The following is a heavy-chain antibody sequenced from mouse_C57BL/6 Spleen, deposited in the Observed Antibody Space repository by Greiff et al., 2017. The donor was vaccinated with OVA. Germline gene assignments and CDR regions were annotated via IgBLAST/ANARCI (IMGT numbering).Heavy chain of an antibody. Sequence: QVQLQQSGAELAKPGASVKLSCKASGYTFTSYWMHWVKQRPGQGLEWIGYINPSSGYTKYNQKFKDKATLTADKSSSTAYMQLSSLTYEDSAVYYCARDTTTVVAALDYWGQGTTLTVSS. D-gene: IGHD1-1*01. CDR2: INPSSGYT. CDR3: ARDTTTVVAALDY. J-gene: IGHJ2*01. V-gene: IGHV1-7*01. CDR1: GYTFTSYW.